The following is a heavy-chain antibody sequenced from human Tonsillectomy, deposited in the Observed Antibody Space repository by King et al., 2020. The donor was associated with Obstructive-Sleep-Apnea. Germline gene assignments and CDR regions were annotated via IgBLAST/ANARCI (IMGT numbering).Heavy chain of an antibody. CDR3: AKDRVVAIIMGAFDI. D-gene: IGHD3-22*01. V-gene: IGHV3-23*04. Sequence: QLVQSGGGLVQPGGSLRLSCAASKFTFRNYAMNWVRQAPGKGLEWVSAISASGGYTYYADSVTGRFTISRDNSKNTLYLQMNSLRADDTAVYYCAKDRVVAIIMGAFDIWAKGQCSPSRQ. J-gene: IGHJ3*02. CDR1: KFTFRNYA. CDR2: ISASGGYT.